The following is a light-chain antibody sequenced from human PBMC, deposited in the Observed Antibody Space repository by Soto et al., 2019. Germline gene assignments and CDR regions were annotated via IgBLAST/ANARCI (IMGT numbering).Light chain of an antibody. CDR3: QQYNNWPGT. CDR2: GAS. J-gene: IGKJ2*01. CDR1: QSVSSN. V-gene: IGKV3-15*01. Sequence: EIVMTQSPATLSVSPGERATLSCRASQSVSSNLAWYQQKPGPAPRLLIYGASTRATSIPARFSGSGSGTEFTLTNSSLQSEDFAVYYCQQYNNWPGTFGQGTKLEIK.